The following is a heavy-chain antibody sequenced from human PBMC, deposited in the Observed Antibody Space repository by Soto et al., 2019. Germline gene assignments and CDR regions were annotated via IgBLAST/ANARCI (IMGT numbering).Heavy chain of an antibody. CDR3: ARDGDSGPPGYYYYYYGMDV. D-gene: IGHD5-12*01. CDR2: ISSSSSYI. V-gene: IGHV3-21*01. J-gene: IGHJ6*02. CDR1: GFTFSSYS. Sequence: EVQLVESGGGLVKPGGSLRLSCAASGFTFSSYSMNWVRQAPGKGLEWVSSISSSSSYIYYEDSVKGRFTISRDNAKNALSLQMNSMRAEDTAVYYCARDGDSGPPGYYYYYYGMDVWGQGTTVTASS.